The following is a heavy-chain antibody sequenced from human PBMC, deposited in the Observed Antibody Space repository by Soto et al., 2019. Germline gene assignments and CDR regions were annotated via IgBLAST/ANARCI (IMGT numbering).Heavy chain of an antibody. V-gene: IGHV3-48*02. Sequence: PGGSLRLSCAAPGFTFSSYSMNWVRQAPGKGLEWVSYISSSGGTIYYADSVKDRFTISRDNAKNSLYLQMNSLRDEDTAVYYCARGDDILTGTPDYCGQGTLVTV. CDR1: GFTFSSYS. CDR3: ARGDDILTGTPDY. CDR2: ISSSGGTI. J-gene: IGHJ4*02. D-gene: IGHD3-9*01.